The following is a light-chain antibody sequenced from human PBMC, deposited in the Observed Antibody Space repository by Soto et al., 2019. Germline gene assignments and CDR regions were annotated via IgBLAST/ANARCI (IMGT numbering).Light chain of an antibody. V-gene: IGLV2-14*01. Sequence: QSVLTQPASVSGSPGQSITISCTGTSSDVGGYNYVSWYQQHPGKAPKLMIYDVSNRPSGVANRFSGSKSGNTASLTISGLQDEEDDDYYCCCSNSSSTLVFGGGTKVTVL. CDR1: SSDVGGYNY. CDR3: CCSNSSSTLV. CDR2: DVS. J-gene: IGLJ2*01.